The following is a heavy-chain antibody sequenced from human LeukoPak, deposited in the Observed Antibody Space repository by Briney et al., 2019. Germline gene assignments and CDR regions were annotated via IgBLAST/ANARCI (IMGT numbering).Heavy chain of an antibody. CDR3: AKGIVVVPAAIIGFFDY. Sequence: PGGSLRLSCAASGFTFSSYAMSWVRQAPGKGLEWVSAISGSGSSTYYADSVKGRFTISRDNSKNTLYLQMNSLRAEDTAVYYCAKGIVVVPAAIIGFFDYWGQGTLVTVSS. CDR2: ISGSGSST. V-gene: IGHV3-23*01. J-gene: IGHJ4*02. D-gene: IGHD2-2*01. CDR1: GFTFSSYA.